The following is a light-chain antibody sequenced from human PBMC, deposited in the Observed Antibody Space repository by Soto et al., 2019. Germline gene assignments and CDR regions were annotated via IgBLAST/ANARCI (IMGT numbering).Light chain of an antibody. CDR1: HSIGSY. J-gene: IGKJ3*01. CDR2: DAS. Sequence: EIVLTQSPATLSLSLGERASLSCRASHSIGSYLAWYQHKLGQPPRLLIYDASNRATGIPVRFSGSGSGTDFTLTISSLEPEDFAVYYCHQRSTWLPFSFGPGTKVDIK. CDR3: HQRSTWLPFS. V-gene: IGKV3-11*01.